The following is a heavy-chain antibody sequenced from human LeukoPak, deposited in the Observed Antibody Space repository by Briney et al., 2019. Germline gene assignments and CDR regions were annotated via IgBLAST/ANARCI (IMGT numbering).Heavy chain of an antibody. CDR1: GLTFWSYW. Sequence: GGSLRLSCAASGLTFWSYWVRWAREAPGKGLEWVANIKQDGSEKYYVDSVKGRFTISRDNAKNSLYLQINSLRAEDTAVYYCVRDFDYWGEGTLVTVSS. CDR2: IKQDGSEK. J-gene: IGHJ4*02. CDR3: VRDFDY. V-gene: IGHV3-7*03.